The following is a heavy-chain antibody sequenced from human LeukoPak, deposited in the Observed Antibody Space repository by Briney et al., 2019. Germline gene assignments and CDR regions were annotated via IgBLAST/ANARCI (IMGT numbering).Heavy chain of an antibody. CDR1: GYTFTGYF. CDR3: ARDPGYSSPRGDY. Sequence: ASVKVSCKASGYTFTGYFMHWVRQAPGQGLEWMGWINPNSGGTNYAQKFQGRVTMTRDTSISTAYMELSRLRSDDTAVYYCARDPGYSSPRGDYWGQGTLVTVSS. J-gene: IGHJ4*02. CDR2: INPNSGGT. D-gene: IGHD5-18*01. V-gene: IGHV1-2*02.